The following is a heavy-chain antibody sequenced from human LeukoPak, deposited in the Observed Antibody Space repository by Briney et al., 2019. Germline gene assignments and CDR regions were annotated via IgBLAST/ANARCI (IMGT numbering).Heavy chain of an antibody. V-gene: IGHV3-53*01. CDR2: IYSGGST. D-gene: IGHD2-15*01. Sequence: GGSLRLSCAASGFTVSSNYMSWVRQAPGKGLEWVSVIYSGGSTYYADSVKGRFTTSTDNSKNTLYLQMNSLRAEDTAVYYCARGYCSGGSCSYFDYWGQGTLVTVSS. CDR1: GFTVSSNY. CDR3: ARGYCSGGSCSYFDY. J-gene: IGHJ4*02.